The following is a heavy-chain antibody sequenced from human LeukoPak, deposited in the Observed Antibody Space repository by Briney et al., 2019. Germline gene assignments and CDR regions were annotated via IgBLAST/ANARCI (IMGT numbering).Heavy chain of an antibody. D-gene: IGHD5-18*01. Sequence: QSGGSLRLSCAASGFIFSNYNMNWVRQTPGKGLEWLSYISSSSGTIYYADSVKGRFTISGDNAKNSLYLQMNSLRAEDTAVYYCAIALGYSYGYAVDYWGQGTLVTVSS. CDR1: GFIFSNYN. CDR2: ISSSSGTI. CDR3: AIALGYSYGYAVDY. J-gene: IGHJ4*02. V-gene: IGHV3-48*01.